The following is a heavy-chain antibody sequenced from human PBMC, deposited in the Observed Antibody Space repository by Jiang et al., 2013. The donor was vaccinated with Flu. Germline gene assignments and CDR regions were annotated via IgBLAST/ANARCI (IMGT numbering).Heavy chain of an antibody. V-gene: IGHV4-39*07. CDR1: GGSIGSSKYY. Sequence: PGLVKPSEALYLTCTVSGGSIGSSKYYWGWIRQPPGKGPEWIGTVYYTGNTYYNPSLKSRVAISVDTSKNQFSLRLSSVTAADTAVYYCAREGVARFLDYWGQGTLVIVSS. CDR2: VYYTGNT. J-gene: IGHJ4*02. CDR3: AREGVARFLDY. D-gene: IGHD3-3*01.